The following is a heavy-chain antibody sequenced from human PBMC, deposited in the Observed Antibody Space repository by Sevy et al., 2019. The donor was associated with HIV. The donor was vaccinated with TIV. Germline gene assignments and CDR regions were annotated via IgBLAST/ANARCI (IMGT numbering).Heavy chain of an antibody. CDR3: ARLFSCGGDCYYLDY. CDR2: ISHDANYK. D-gene: IGHD2-21*02. Sequence: GESLKISCAASGFTFSNYDMHWVRQAPGKGLEWVAVISHDANYKNYADSVKVRFTISRDDFKNTLYLQMSSLRPEDTAVYFCARLFSCGGDCYYLDYWGQGALVTVSS. CDR1: GFTFSNYD. V-gene: IGHV3-30-3*01. J-gene: IGHJ4*02.